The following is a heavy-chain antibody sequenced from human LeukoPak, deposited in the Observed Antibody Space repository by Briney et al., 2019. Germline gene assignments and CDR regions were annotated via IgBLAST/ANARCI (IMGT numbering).Heavy chain of an antibody. V-gene: IGHV4-4*02. J-gene: IGHJ4*02. CDR3: ARGPPTGGGSFRHRGPIVDY. CDR1: GGSISSSNW. CDR2: IYHSGST. D-gene: IGHD2-15*01. Sequence: PSGALSLTCAVSGGSISSSNWWSWVRQPPGKGLEWIGEIYHSGSTNYNPSLKSRVTISVDKSKNQFSLKLSSVTAADTAVYYCARGPPTGGGSFRHRGPIVDYWGQGTLVTVSS.